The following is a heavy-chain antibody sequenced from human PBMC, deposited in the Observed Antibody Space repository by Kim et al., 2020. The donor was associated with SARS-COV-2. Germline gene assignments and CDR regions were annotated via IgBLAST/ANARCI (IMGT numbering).Heavy chain of an antibody. Sequence: GGSLRLSCAASGFTFSSYDMHWVRQATGKGLEWVSAIGTAGDTYYPGSVKGRFTISRENAKNSLYLQMNSLRAGDTAVYYCARAAYVLEWLLSYYYMDVWGKGTTVTVSS. J-gene: IGHJ6*03. CDR2: IGTAGDT. CDR1: GFTFSSYD. V-gene: IGHV3-13*01. CDR3: ARAAYVLEWLLSYYYMDV. D-gene: IGHD3-3*01.